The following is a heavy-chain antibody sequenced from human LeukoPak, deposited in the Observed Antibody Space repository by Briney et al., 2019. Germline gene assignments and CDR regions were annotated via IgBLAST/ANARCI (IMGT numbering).Heavy chain of an antibody. CDR3: ARAGDSSGWGYFDY. J-gene: IGHJ4*02. D-gene: IGHD6-19*01. Sequence: GGSLRLSCAASGFTVSSNYMSWVRQAPGKGLEWVSVIYSGGSTYYADSVKGRFTISRDNSKNTLYLQMNSLRVEDTAVYYCARAGDSSGWGYFDYWGQGTLVTVSS. CDR1: GFTVSSNY. V-gene: IGHV3-53*01. CDR2: IYSGGST.